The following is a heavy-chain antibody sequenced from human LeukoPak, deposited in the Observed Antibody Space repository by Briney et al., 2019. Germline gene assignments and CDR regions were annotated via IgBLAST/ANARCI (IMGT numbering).Heavy chain of an antibody. V-gene: IGHV7-4-1*02. CDR1: GYAFNSYA. CDR3: AREYWTGPYYYYYMDV. CDR2: INTNTGNP. Sequence: ASVKVFCKASGYAFNSYAMNWVQQAPGQGLEWMGWINTNTGNPTYAQGLTGRFVFSLDTSVSTAYLQISSLKAEDTAVYYCAREYWTGPYYYYYMDVWGKGTTVTVSS. D-gene: IGHD2-8*02. J-gene: IGHJ6*03.